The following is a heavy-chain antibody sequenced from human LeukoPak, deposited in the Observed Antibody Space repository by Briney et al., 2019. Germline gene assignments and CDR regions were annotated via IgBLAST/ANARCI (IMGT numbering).Heavy chain of an antibody. D-gene: IGHD2-2*01. J-gene: IGHJ4*02. V-gene: IGHV3-23*01. CDR1: GFTFSSYA. CDR3: AKDGSSTSNRPLDY. CDR2: ISGSGGST. Sequence: GGSLRLSCGASGFTFSSYAMSWVRQAPGKGLEWVSAISGSGGSTYYADSVKGRFTISRDNSKNTLYLQMNSLRAEDTAVYYCAKDGSSTSNRPLDYWGQGTLVTVSS.